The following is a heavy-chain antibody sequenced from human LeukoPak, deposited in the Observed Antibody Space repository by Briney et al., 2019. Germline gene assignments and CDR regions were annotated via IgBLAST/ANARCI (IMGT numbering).Heavy chain of an antibody. D-gene: IGHD3-22*01. J-gene: IGHJ3*02. CDR2: INPNSGGT. CDR1: GYTFTGYY. Sequence: ASVKVSCKASGYTFTGYYMHWVRRAPGQGLEWMGWINPNSGGTNHAQKFQGRVTMTRDTSTSTVYMELSSLRSEDTAVYYCARVKSYYYDTSDKDAFDIWGQGTMVTVSS. V-gene: IGHV1-2*02. CDR3: ARVKSYYYDTSDKDAFDI.